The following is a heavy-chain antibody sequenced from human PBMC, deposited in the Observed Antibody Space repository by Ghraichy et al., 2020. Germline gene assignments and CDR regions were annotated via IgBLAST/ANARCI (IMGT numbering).Heavy chain of an antibody. CDR1: GFTFSSYG. D-gene: IGHD6-19*01. CDR3: AKDKAVAGPFYYYGMDV. Sequence: GGSLRLSCADSGFTFSSYGMHWVRQAPGKGLEWMAVISYDGSNKYYANSVKGRFTISRDNSKNTLYLQMNSLRAEDTAVYYCAKDKAVAGPFYYYGMDVWGQGTTVIVSS. J-gene: IGHJ6*02. V-gene: IGHV3-30*18. CDR2: ISYDGSNK.